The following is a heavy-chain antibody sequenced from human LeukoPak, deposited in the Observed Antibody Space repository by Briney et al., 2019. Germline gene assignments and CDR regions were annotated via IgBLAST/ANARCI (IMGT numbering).Heavy chain of an antibody. D-gene: IGHD3-22*01. Sequence: ASVKVSCKASGYTFTSYDINWVRQATGQGLEWMGWMNPNSGNTGYAQKFQGRVTMTRNTSISTAYMELSSLRSEDTAVYYCAGEGALYDSSDYYLSWFDPWGQGTLVTVSS. V-gene: IGHV1-8*01. CDR2: MNPNSGNT. CDR1: GYTFTSYD. CDR3: AGEGALYDSSDYYLSWFDP. J-gene: IGHJ5*02.